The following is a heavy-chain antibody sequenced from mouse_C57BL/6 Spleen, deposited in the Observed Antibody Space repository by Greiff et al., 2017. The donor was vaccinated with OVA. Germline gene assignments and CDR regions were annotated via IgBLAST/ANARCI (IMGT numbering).Heavy chain of an antibody. CDR3: ASYGNYVDYAMDY. CDR1: GYSFTGYY. Sequence: EVKLQESGPELVKPGASVKISCKASGYSFTGYYMNWVKQSPEKSLEWIGEINPSTGGTTYNQKFKAKATLTVDKSSSTAYMQLKSLTAEDSAVYYCASYGNYVDYAMDYWGQGTSVTVSS. V-gene: IGHV1-42*01. J-gene: IGHJ4*01. D-gene: IGHD2-1*01. CDR2: INPSTGGT.